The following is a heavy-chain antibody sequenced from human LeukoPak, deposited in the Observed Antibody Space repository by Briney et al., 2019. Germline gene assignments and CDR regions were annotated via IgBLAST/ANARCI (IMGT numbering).Heavy chain of an antibody. V-gene: IGHV4-59*08. CDR1: GRSISSYY. CDR2: TSHSGSP. Sequence: SQSLSLTCTVSGRSISSYYWSWIRQPAGKGLEWIGCTSHSGSPSYNTSLTSRVTISVDTSKNQFTLKLSSVTASDTSVYYCARRYFPRYFDYWGQGTLVTVSS. J-gene: IGHJ4*02. D-gene: IGHD3-9*01. CDR3: ARRYFPRYFDY.